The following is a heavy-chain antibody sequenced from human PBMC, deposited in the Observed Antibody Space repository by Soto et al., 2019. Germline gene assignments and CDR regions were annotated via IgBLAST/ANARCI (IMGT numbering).Heavy chain of an antibody. J-gene: IGHJ4*02. V-gene: IGHV3-23*01. Sequence: EVQLLESGGDLVQPGGSLRLSCAASGFTFSSYAMTWVRQAPGKGLKWVSVMSSGGGTTYYADTVKGRFTNSRDNSKNTMYPHMNSLRAEDTAVYYCAEDLGATVVRAYDFWGQGTLVTVSS. CDR2: MSSGGGTT. CDR1: GFTFSSYA. CDR3: AEDLGATVVRAYDF. D-gene: IGHD4-17*01.